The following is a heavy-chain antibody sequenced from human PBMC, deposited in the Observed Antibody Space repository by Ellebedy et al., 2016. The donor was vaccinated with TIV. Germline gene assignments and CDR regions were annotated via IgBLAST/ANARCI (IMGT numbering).Heavy chain of an antibody. CDR2: IYYSGST. CDR1: GGSISSGDYY. J-gene: IGHJ3*02. Sequence: SETLSLTCTVSGGSISSGDYYWSWIRQPPGKGLEWIGYIYYSGSTYYNPSLKRRVTISVDTSKNQFSLKLSSVTAADTAVFYCARGLPKPMSAFDIWGQGTTVTVSS. V-gene: IGHV4-30-4*01. CDR3: ARGLPKPMSAFDI.